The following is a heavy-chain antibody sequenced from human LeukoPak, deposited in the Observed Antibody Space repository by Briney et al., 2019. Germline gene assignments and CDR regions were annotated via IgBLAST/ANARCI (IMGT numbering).Heavy chain of an antibody. V-gene: IGHV3-30*04. CDR1: GFTFSSYA. CDR3: AKDRWELLGIPDY. J-gene: IGHJ4*02. Sequence: PGRSLRLSCAASGFTFSSYAMHWVRQAPGKGLEWVAVISYDGSNKYYADSVKGRFTISRDNSKSTLYLQMNSLRAEDTAVYYCAKDRWELLGIPDYWGQGTLVTVSS. D-gene: IGHD1-26*01. CDR2: ISYDGSNK.